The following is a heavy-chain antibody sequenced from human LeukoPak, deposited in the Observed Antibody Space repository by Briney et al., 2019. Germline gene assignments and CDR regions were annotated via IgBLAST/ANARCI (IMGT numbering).Heavy chain of an antibody. CDR3: AGIYRRGATVSCCFAP. Sequence: SETLSLTCTVSGGSISSYDWSWNRQPAGKGLEWIGRIYTSGSTNYNPSLKSRVTMSVDTSKNQFSLKLSSVTAADTAVYYCAGIYRRGATVSCCFAPSAQGTLVTVSS. CDR1: GGSISSYD. J-gene: IGHJ5*02. V-gene: IGHV4-4*07. D-gene: IGHD1-26*01. CDR2: IYTSGST.